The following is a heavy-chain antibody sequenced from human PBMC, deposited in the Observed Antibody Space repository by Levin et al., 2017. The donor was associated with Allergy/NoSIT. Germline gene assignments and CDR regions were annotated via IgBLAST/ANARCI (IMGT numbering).Heavy chain of an antibody. Sequence: KISCKASGGTFSSYAISWVRQAPGQGLEWMGGIIPIFGTANYAQKFQGRVTITADESTSTAYMELSSLRSEDTAVYYCATSYPDSGSYRLFDYWGQRTLVTVSS. CDR3: ATSYPDSGSYRLFDY. J-gene: IGHJ4*02. CDR1: GGTFSSYA. D-gene: IGHD1-26*01. V-gene: IGHV1-69*01. CDR2: IIPIFGTA.